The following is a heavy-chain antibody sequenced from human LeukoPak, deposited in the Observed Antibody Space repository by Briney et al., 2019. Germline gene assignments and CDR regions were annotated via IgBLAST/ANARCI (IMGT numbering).Heavy chain of an antibody. V-gene: IGHV3-23*01. CDR1: GFTFSSYA. J-gene: IGHJ4*02. D-gene: IGHD1-26*01. CDR3: AKDRAEYSGSYIDY. Sequence: PGGSLTLSCAASGFTFSSYAMVWVRQAQGQGLERVSAISGSGGSTYYTDYVKALITISRENSKNRLYLKMNSLRAVDTSVYYCAKDRAEYSGSYIDYWGQGTLVTVSS. CDR2: ISGSGGST.